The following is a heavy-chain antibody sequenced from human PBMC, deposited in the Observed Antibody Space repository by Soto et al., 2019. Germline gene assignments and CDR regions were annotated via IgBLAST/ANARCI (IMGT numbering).Heavy chain of an antibody. J-gene: IGHJ4*02. Sequence: GGSLRLSCAASGFTFSSYAMHWVRQAPGKGLEWVAVISYDGSNKYYADSVKGRFTISRDNSKNTLYLQMNSLRAEDTAVYYCARDQGAARRGIDYWGQGTLVTVSS. V-gene: IGHV3-30-3*01. CDR1: GFTFSSYA. D-gene: IGHD6-6*01. CDR3: ARDQGAARRGIDY. CDR2: ISYDGSNK.